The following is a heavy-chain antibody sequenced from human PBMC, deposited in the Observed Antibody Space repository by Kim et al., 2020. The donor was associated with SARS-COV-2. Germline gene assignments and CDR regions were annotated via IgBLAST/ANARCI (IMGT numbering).Heavy chain of an antibody. V-gene: IGHV1-18*01. D-gene: IGHD3-3*01. J-gene: IGHJ5*02. CDR3: VRVHGDFNWFDP. Sequence: ASVKVSCKASGYTFTSYGIIWVRQAPGQGLEWMGWISAYNGNTNYAQKLQDRVTMTTDTSTSTAYMELRSLRSDDTAMYYCVRVHGDFNWFDPWGQGTLVTVSS. CDR2: ISAYNGNT. CDR1: GYTFTSYG.